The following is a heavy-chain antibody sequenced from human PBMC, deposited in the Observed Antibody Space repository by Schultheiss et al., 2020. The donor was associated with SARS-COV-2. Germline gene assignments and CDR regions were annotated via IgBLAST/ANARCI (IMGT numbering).Heavy chain of an antibody. J-gene: IGHJ4*02. CDR2: ISGSGGST. Sequence: GGSLRLSCAASGFTVSSNYMSWVRQAPGKGLEWVSAISGSGGSTYYADSVKGRFTISRDNSKNTLYLQMNSLRAEDTAVYYCARGPEVGATTLDYWGQGTLVTVSS. CDR3: ARGPEVGATTLDY. D-gene: IGHD1-26*01. V-gene: IGHV3-23*01. CDR1: GFTVSSNY.